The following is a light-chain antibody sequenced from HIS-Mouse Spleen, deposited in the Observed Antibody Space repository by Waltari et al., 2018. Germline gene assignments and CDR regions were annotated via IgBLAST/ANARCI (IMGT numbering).Light chain of an antibody. V-gene: IGKV1-9*01. J-gene: IGKJ1*01. CDR2: AAS. Sequence: IQLTQSPSFLSASVGDRVTITCRASQGISSYLAWYQQKPGKAPKHLIYAASTLQSRVPSRFSGSGSGAEFTLTISSLQPEDFATYYCQQLNSYPPTFGQGTKVEIK. CDR1: QGISSY. CDR3: QQLNSYPPT.